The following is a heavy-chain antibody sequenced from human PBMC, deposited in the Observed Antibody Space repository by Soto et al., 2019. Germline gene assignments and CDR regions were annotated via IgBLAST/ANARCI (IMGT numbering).Heavy chain of an antibody. V-gene: IGHV3-23*01. CDR1: GFTFSSYA. D-gene: IGHD2-15*01. Sequence: GESLKISCAASGFTFSSYAMSWVRQAPGKGLEWVSAISGSGGSTYYADSVKGRFTISRDNSKNTLYLQMNSLRAEDTAVYYCAKDKGSWVAAIGGWFDPWGQGTLVTVSS. CDR2: ISGSGGST. J-gene: IGHJ5*02. CDR3: AKDKGSWVAAIGGWFDP.